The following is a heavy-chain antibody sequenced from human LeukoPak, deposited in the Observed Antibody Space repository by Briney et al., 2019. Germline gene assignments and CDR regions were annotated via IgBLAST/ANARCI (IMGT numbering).Heavy chain of an antibody. D-gene: IGHD2-15*01. Sequence: PGGSLRLSCAASGFTFGSYGIHWVRQAPGKGLEWVAFIRYDGSNQYYAESVKGRFTISRDNSKNTPYLQVSSLRADDTAVYYCAKDRVAHCSGGTCSVDYWGQGTLVTVSS. CDR2: IRYDGSNQ. J-gene: IGHJ4*02. CDR1: GFTFGSYG. V-gene: IGHV3-30*02. CDR3: AKDRVAHCSGGTCSVDY.